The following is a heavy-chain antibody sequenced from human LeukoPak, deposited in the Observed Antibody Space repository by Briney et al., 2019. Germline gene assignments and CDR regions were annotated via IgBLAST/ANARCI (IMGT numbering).Heavy chain of an antibody. J-gene: IGHJ2*01. CDR2: ISSSSSTI. V-gene: IGHV3-48*01. CDR1: GFTFSSYS. D-gene: IGHD6-13*01. CDR3: ARDHSAYSSPVWHFDL. Sequence: PGGSLRLSCAASGFTFSSYSMNWVRQAPGKGLEWVSYISSSSSTIYYADSVKGRFTISRDNAKNSLYLQMNSLRAEDTAVYYCARDHSAYSSPVWHFDLWGRGTLVTVSS.